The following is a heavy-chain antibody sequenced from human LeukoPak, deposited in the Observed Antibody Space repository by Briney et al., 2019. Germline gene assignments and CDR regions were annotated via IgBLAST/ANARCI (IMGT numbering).Heavy chain of an antibody. D-gene: IGHD3-9*01. CDR3: ARVDILTGYPMHDY. CDR1: GFTFSSYE. V-gene: IGHV3-48*03. Sequence: GGSLRFSGAASGFTFSSYEMNWVRQAPGKGLKWVSYISSSGSTIYYADSVKGRFTISRDNSKNTLYLQMNSLRAEDTAVYYCARVDILTGYPMHDYWGQGTLVTVSS. J-gene: IGHJ4*02. CDR2: ISSSGSTI.